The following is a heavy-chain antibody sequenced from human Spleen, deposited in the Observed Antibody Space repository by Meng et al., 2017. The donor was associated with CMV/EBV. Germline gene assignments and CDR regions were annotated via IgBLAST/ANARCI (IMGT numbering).Heavy chain of an antibody. D-gene: IGHD4-17*01. V-gene: IGHV3-30-3*01. CDR2: ISYTGNNE. Sequence: GESLKISCAASGFSFSTYDMHWVRQAPGKGLEWVAVISYTGNNEYYADSVKGRFTISRDNSKNTLYLQMNSLRAEDTAVYYCATVTTDYWGQGTLVTVSS. CDR3: ATVTTDY. CDR1: GFSFSTYD. J-gene: IGHJ4*02.